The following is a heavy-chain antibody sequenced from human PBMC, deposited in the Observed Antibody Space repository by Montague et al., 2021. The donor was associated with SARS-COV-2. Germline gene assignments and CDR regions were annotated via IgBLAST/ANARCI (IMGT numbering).Heavy chain of an antibody. J-gene: IGHJ3*01. CDR3: ARGQVTASAVLIVFPAAGAFDS. Sequence: SETLSLTCAVYGGSFNDYYWTWVRQPPGKGLEWIGEITHSGGIKYSPSLQNRVSMSVDKSKNQFSLKLTSVTVADAATYYCARGQVTASAVLIVFPAAGAFDSWGQGTTVTVSS. D-gene: IGHD2-21*01. CDR1: GGSFNDYY. CDR2: ITHSGGI. V-gene: IGHV4-34*01.